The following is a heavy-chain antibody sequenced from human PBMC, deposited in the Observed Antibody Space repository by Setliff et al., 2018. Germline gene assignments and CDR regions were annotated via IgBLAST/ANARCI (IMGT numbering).Heavy chain of an antibody. D-gene: IGHD1-26*01. CDR2: ISSSSSTI. V-gene: IGHV3-48*01. Sequence: GSLRLSCAASGFTFSSYSMNWVRQAPGKGLEWVSYISSSSSTIYYADSVKGRFTISRDNSKNTLYLQMNSLRAEDTAVYYCAKGVGSYYTSMYFDYWGQGTLVTVSS. CDR1: GFTFSSYS. CDR3: AKGVGSYYTSMYFDY. J-gene: IGHJ4*02.